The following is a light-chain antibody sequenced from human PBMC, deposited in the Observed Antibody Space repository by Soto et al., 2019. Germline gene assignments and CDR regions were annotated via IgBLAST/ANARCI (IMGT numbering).Light chain of an antibody. CDR1: SSNIGSNS. J-gene: IGLJ1*01. CDR3: AAWDDSLNGYG. V-gene: IGLV1-44*01. CDR2: SND. Sequence: QSVLTQPPSASGTPGQRVTISCSGSSSNIGSNSVNWYQQLPGTAPKLLIYSNDRRPSGVPDRFSGSKSGTSASLAISGLQSEDEAEYYCAAWDDSLNGYGFGTGTKVTVL.